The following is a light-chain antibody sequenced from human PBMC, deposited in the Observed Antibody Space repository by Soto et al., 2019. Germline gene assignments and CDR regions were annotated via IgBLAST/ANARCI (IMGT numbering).Light chain of an antibody. J-gene: IGLJ1*01. V-gene: IGLV2-14*03. CDR3: TSFTSSTTRV. CDR2: DVK. Sequence: QSVLTQPASVSGSPGQSITISCTGTSSDVGAYNYVSWYQQHPGKAPKLMIYDVKNRPSGVSNRFSGSKSGNTASLTISGLQAEDEADYYCTSFTSSTTRVFGTGTKVTVL. CDR1: SSDVGAYNY.